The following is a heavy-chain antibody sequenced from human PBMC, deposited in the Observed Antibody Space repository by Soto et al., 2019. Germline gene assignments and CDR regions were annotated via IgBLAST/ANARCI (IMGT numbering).Heavy chain of an antibody. CDR2: ISGSGGST. J-gene: IGHJ4*02. Sequence: EVQLLESGGGLVQPGGSLRLSCAASGFTFSSYAMSCVRQAPGKGLEWVSAISGSGGSTYYADSVKGRFTISRDNSKNTLYLQMNSLRAEDTAVYYCARRFLDWPSPVSGGQGTLVTVSS. CDR1: GFTFSSYA. CDR3: ARRFLDWPSPVS. D-gene: IGHD3-3*01. V-gene: IGHV3-23*01.